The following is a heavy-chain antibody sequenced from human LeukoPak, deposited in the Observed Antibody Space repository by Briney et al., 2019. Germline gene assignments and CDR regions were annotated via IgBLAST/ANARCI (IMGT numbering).Heavy chain of an antibody. D-gene: IGHD2-15*01. Sequence: PSETLSLTCTVSGGSISSYYWSWVRQAPGKGLEWVADIKQDGSEKYYVDSVKGRFTISRQNAKKSLFLQMNSLRAEDTAVYYCARHRSGGSQDDAFDIWGQGTMVTVSS. J-gene: IGHJ3*02. CDR1: GGSISSYY. CDR3: ARHRSGGSQDDAFDI. V-gene: IGHV3-7*01. CDR2: IKQDGSEK.